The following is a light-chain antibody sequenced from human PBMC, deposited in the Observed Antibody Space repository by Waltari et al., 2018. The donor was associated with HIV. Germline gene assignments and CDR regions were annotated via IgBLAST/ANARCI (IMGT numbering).Light chain of an antibody. CDR1: SSYVVTYYI. V-gene: IGLV2-23*02. Sequence: QSALTQPASVSGSPGQSITISCTGTSSYVVTYYIVSSYQQHPGKAPKLMIYEVTKWSSGVSNRFSGSKSGNTASLTISGLQAEDEADYYCCSYAGTNGLVFGGGTKLTVL. CDR3: CSYAGTNGLV. J-gene: IGLJ3*02. CDR2: EVT.